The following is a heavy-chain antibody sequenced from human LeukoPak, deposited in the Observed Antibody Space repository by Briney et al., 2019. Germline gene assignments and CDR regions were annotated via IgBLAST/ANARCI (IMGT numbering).Heavy chain of an antibody. CDR3: AKDSDYYDSSGYYSEFDY. J-gene: IGHJ4*02. CDR2: IKQDGSEK. D-gene: IGHD3-22*01. Sequence: QPGGSLRLSCAASGFTFSSYWMSWVRQAPGKGLEWVANIKQDGSEKYYVDSVKGRFTISRDNAKNSLYLQMNSLRAEDTAVYYCAKDSDYYDSSGYYSEFDYWGQGTLVTVSS. CDR1: GFTFSSYW. V-gene: IGHV3-7*01.